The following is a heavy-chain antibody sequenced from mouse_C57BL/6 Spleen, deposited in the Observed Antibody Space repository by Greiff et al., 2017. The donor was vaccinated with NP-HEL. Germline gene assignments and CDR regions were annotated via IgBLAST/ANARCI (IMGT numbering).Heavy chain of an antibody. CDR2: IWLDDDK. CDR3: ARIVYYGSSYRDYFDY. CDR1: GFSLSTFGMG. D-gene: IGHD1-1*01. Sequence: QVTLKVSGPGILQPSQTLSLTCSFSGFSLSTFGMGVGWIRQPSGKGLEWLAHIWLDDDKYYNPALKSRLTISKDTSKNQVFLKIANVDTADTATYYCARIVYYGSSYRDYFDYWGQGTTLTVSS. J-gene: IGHJ2*01. V-gene: IGHV8-8*01.